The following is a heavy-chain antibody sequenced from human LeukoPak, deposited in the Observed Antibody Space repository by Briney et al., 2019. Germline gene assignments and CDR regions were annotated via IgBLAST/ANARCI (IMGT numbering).Heavy chain of an antibody. CDR1: GFTFSSYS. Sequence: GGSLRLSCAASGFTFSSYSRNWVRQAPGKGLEWVSSISGSGGTTFYADSVKGRFTISRDNSKNTLYLQMNSLRAEDTAAYYCANAGPGYNSGSNYYYGMDVWGQGTTVTVSS. V-gene: IGHV3-23*01. CDR3: ANAGPGYNSGSNYYYGMDV. CDR2: ISGSGGTT. D-gene: IGHD6-19*01. J-gene: IGHJ6*02.